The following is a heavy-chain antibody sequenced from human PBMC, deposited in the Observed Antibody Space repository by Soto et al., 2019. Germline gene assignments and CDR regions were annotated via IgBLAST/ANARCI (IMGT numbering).Heavy chain of an antibody. V-gene: IGHV3-33*01. CDR3: ARDNSFSSGWYEIDY. Sequence: QVQLVESGGGVVQPGRSLRLSCAASGFTFSSYGMHWVRQAPGKGLEWVAVIWYDGSNKYYADSVKGRFTISRDNSKNTLYLQMNSLRAEDTAVYYCARDNSFSSGWYEIDYWGQGTLVTVSP. J-gene: IGHJ4*02. CDR1: GFTFSSYG. CDR2: IWYDGSNK. D-gene: IGHD6-19*01.